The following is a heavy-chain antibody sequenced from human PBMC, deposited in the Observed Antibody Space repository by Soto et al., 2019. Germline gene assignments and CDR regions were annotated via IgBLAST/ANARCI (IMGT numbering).Heavy chain of an antibody. J-gene: IGHJ6*02. CDR1: GFNFNSCT. V-gene: IGHV3-21*01. D-gene: IGHD2-15*01. CDR2: ISSSGYI. CDR3: ARDCSGGSCYPGMDV. Sequence: EVQLVASGGGLVKPGGSLRLSCAASGFNFNSCTINWVRQAPGKRLEWLSSISSSGYIFSTDSVRGRFTISRDNAKNSVYLQINSLRAEDTAVYFCARDCSGGSCYPGMDVWGQGTTVTVSS.